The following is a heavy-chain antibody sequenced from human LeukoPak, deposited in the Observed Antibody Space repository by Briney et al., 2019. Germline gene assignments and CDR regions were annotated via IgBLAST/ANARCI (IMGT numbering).Heavy chain of an antibody. CDR3: AREGCSSTSCYSRAAFDI. V-gene: IGHV3-11*06. D-gene: IGHD2-2*01. CDR2: ISSSSSYT. J-gene: IGHJ3*02. CDR1: GFTFSDYY. Sequence: PGGSLRLSCAASGFTFSDYYMSWIRQAPGKGLEWVSYISSSSSYTNYADPVKGRFTISRDNAKNSLYLQMNSLRAEDTAVYYCAREGCSSTSCYSRAAFDIWGQGTMVTVSS.